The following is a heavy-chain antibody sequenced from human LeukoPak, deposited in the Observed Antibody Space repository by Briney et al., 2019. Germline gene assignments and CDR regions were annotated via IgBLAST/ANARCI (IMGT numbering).Heavy chain of an antibody. J-gene: IGHJ5*02. D-gene: IGHD5-12*01. CDR1: GGSISSGDYY. CDR2: IYYSGST. CDR3: APHGYSGYDYDRANKGESDYYT. V-gene: IGHV4-30-4*01. Sequence: SETLSLTCTVSGGSISSGDYYWSWIRQPPGKGLEWIGYIYYSGSTYYNPSLKSRVTISVDTSKNQFSLKLSSVTAADTAVYYCAPHGYSGYDYDRANKGESDYYTWGQGTLVTVSS.